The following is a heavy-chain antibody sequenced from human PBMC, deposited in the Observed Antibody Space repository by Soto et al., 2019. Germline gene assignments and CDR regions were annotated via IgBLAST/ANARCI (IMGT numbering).Heavy chain of an antibody. CDR2: MNPNSGNT. D-gene: IGHD2-15*01. CDR1: GYTFTSYD. CDR3: AREGSEVLGGYYYMDV. V-gene: IGHV1-8*01. Sequence: ASVKVSCKASGYTFTSYDINWVRQATGQGLEWMGWMNPNSGNTGYAQKFQGRVTMTRNISISTAYMELSSLRSEDTAVYYCAREGSEVLGGYYYMDVWGKAPTVTVSS. J-gene: IGHJ6*03.